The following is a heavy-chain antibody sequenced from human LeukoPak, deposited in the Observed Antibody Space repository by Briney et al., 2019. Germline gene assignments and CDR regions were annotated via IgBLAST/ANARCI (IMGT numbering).Heavy chain of an antibody. CDR2: IYHSGST. V-gene: IGHV4-4*02. Sequence: SETLSLTCAVSGGSISSSNWWSWVRQPPGKGLEWIGEIYHSGSTNYNPSLKSRVTISVDKSKNQFSLKLSSVTAADTAVYYCARKYRIAVAGRTDYYFDYWGQGTLVTVSS. CDR3: ARKYRIAVAGRTDYYFDY. J-gene: IGHJ4*02. CDR1: GGSISSSNW. D-gene: IGHD6-19*01.